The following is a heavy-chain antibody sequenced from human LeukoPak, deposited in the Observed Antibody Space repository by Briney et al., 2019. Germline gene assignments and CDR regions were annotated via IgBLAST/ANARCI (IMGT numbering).Heavy chain of an antibody. Sequence: SETLSLTCTVSGGSISSSTYYWGWIRQPPGKGLEWIGSIYYSGSTYYNPSLKSGVTISVDTSKNQFSLKLSSVTAADTAVYYCARVGSVTMVRGLSFDYWGQGTLVTVSS. V-gene: IGHV4-39*07. J-gene: IGHJ4*02. CDR2: IYYSGST. D-gene: IGHD3-10*01. CDR1: GGSISSSTYY. CDR3: ARVGSVTMVRGLSFDY.